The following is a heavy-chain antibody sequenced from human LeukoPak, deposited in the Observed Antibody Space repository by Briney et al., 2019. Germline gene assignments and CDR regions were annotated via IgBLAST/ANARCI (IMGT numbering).Heavy chain of an antibody. Sequence: GGSLRLSCAASGFTVSSNYMSWVRQAPGKGLEWVAIIYYSATTYYADSVKGRFTISRDNSTTTLYLQMHSVMTDDTAVDYCSRGLSGYSYGSRFDYWGQGALVTVSS. CDR3: SRGLSGYSYGSRFDY. D-gene: IGHD5-18*01. J-gene: IGHJ4*02. V-gene: IGHV3-53*01. CDR1: GFTVSSNY. CDR2: IYYSATT.